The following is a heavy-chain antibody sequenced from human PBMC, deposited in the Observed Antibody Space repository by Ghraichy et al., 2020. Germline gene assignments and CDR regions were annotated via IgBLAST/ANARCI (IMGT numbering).Heavy chain of an antibody. J-gene: IGHJ4*02. D-gene: IGHD3-22*01. CDR2: INRGGST. CDR3: ARARDSSGQQGYFDY. Sequence: SETLSLTCAVYGGSFSGYYWSWIRQPPGKGLEWIGEINRGGSTNYNPSLKSRVTISVDTSKNQFSLKLSSVTAADTAVYYCARARDSSGQQGYFDYWGQGTLVTVSS. CDR1: GGSFSGYY. V-gene: IGHV4-34*01.